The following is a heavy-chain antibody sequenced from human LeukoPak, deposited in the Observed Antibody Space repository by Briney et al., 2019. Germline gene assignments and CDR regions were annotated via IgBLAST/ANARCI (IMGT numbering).Heavy chain of an antibody. V-gene: IGHV6-1*01. J-gene: IGHJ6*02. D-gene: IGHD2-8*01. CDR3: ARDRHCVNGVCHSPPGMDV. Sequence: SRTLSLTCAISGDSVSSKSTAWNWIRQSPSRGLEWLGRTYYRSKWYTGYAVSVKGRITINPDTSKNQFSLQLNSVTPEDTAVYYCARDRHCVNGVCHSPPGMDVWGQGTTVTVSS. CDR1: GDSVSSKSTA. CDR2: TYYRSKWYT.